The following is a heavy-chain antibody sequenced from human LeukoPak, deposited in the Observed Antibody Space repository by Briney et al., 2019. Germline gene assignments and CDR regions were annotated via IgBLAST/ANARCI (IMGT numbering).Heavy chain of an antibody. CDR3: ATEAPPSYYDFWSGSLGMDV. Sequence: PGGSLRLSCAASGFTFSSYAMSWVRQAPGKGLEWVSAISGSGGSTYYADSVKGRFTISRDNSKNTLYLQMNSLRAEDTAVYYCATEAPPSYYDFWSGSLGMDVWGQGTTVTVSS. D-gene: IGHD3-3*01. J-gene: IGHJ6*02. CDR1: GFTFSSYA. CDR2: ISGSGGST. V-gene: IGHV3-23*01.